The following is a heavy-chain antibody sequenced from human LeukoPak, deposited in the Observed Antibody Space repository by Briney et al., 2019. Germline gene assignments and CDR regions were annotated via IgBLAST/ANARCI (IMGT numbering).Heavy chain of an antibody. D-gene: IGHD3-16*01. CDR2: IKQDGSEK. V-gene: IGHV3-7*01. J-gene: IGHJ3*02. Sequence: GGSLRLSCVASGFTFSSRDWMTWVRQAPGKGLEWVANIKQDGSEKNYVDSVKGRFTISRDNAKNSVDLQMNSLRVEDTAVYYCAREKGIMIRKMAFEMWGQGTMVTVSS. CDR3: AREKGIMIRKMAFEM. CDR1: GFTFSSRDW.